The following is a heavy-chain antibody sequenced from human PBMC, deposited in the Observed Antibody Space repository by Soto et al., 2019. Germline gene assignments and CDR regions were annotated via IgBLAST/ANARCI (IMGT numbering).Heavy chain of an antibody. CDR1: GYTFTNYG. D-gene: IGHD1-1*01. CDR2: IFSILGIA. CDR3: ARETTHWFDP. Sequence: SVKVSCKASGYTFTNYGISWVRQAPGQGLEWMGRIFSILGIANYAQKFQGRVTITADKSTSTAYMELSSLRSEDTAVYYCARETTHWFDPWGQGTLVTVSS. V-gene: IGHV1-69*04. J-gene: IGHJ5*02.